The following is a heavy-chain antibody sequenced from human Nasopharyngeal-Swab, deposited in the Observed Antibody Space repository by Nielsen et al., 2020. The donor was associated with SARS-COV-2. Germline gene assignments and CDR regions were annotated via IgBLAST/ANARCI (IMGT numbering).Heavy chain of an antibody. CDR2: ISYDGRNK. D-gene: IGHD3-3*01. CDR1: GFTFSSYA. CDR3: AKFLSLGVVDYYYYGMDV. J-gene: IGHJ6*02. Sequence: GGSLRLSCAASGFTFSSYAIHWVRQAPGKGLEWVTFISYDGRNKYYADSVKGRFTISRDNSKNTLYLQMNSLRAEDTAVYYCAKFLSLGVVDYYYYGMDVWGQGTTVTVSS. V-gene: IGHV3-30*04.